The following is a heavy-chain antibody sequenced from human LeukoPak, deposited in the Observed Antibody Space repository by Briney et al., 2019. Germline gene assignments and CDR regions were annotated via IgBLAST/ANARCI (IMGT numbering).Heavy chain of an antibody. D-gene: IGHD3-10*01. CDR1: GFTFSSYA. J-gene: IGHJ4*02. CDR2: ISYDGSNK. CDR3: ARDFGYYYGSGSYYLY. V-gene: IGHV3-30*04. Sequence: GGSLRLSCAASGFTFSSYAMHWVRQAPGKGLEWVAVISYDGSNKYYADSVKGRFTISRDNSKNTLYLQMNSLRAEDTAEYYCARDFGYYYGSGSYYLYWGQGTLVTVSS.